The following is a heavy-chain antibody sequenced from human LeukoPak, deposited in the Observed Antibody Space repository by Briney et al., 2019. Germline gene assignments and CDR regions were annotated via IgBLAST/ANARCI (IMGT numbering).Heavy chain of an antibody. Sequence: GGSLRLSCAASGFTFSSYSMNWVRQAPGKGLEWVSYISSSGSTIYYADSVKGRFTISRDNSKNTLYPQMNSLRAEDTAVYYCAKSAYSSSWSGPLDYWGQGTLVTVSS. V-gene: IGHV3-48*01. CDR3: AKSAYSSSWSGPLDY. J-gene: IGHJ4*02. CDR1: GFTFSSYS. CDR2: ISSSGSTI. D-gene: IGHD6-13*01.